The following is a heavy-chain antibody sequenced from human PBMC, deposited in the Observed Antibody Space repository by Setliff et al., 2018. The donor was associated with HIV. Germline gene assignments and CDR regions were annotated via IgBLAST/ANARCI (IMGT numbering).Heavy chain of an antibody. V-gene: IGHV4-61*10. Sequence: SETLSLTCTVSGGSISSGSYYWNWIRQPAGKGLEWIGWIHYSGRTNFNPSLRSRATISFDTSKNQFSLNLTSVTAADTAVYYCARAPFRGGSFGWFDPWGQGTLVTVSS. CDR2: IHYSGRT. CDR3: ARAPFRGGSFGWFDP. CDR1: GGSISSGSYY. D-gene: IGHD2-15*01. J-gene: IGHJ5*02.